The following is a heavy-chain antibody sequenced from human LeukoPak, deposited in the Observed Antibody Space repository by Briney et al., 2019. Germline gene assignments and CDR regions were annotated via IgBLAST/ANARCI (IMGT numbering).Heavy chain of an antibody. D-gene: IGHD6-13*01. CDR3: AKKGQGSNWAAEYFQN. CDR1: GFTFSSYA. Sequence: GGSLRLSCAASGFTFSSYAMSWVRQAPGKGLEWVSAISGSGGTGTYYADSVKGRFTISRDNSKNTLYLQMNSLRAEDTAVYYCAKKGQGSNWAAEYFQNWGQGTLVTVSS. V-gene: IGHV3-23*01. J-gene: IGHJ1*01. CDR2: ISGSGGTGT.